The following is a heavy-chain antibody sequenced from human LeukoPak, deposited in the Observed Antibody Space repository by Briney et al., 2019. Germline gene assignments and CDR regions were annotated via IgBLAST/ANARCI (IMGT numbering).Heavy chain of an antibody. V-gene: IGHV3-11*01. CDR1: GFTFSDYY. CDR3: AKAEKRTSLTTVTRGYMDV. Sequence: GGSLRLSCAASGFTFSDYYMSWIRQAPGKGLEWVSYISSSGSTIYYADSVKGRFTISRDNAKNSLYLQMNSLRAEDTAVYYCAKAEKRTSLTTVTRGYMDVWGKGTMVTVSS. J-gene: IGHJ6*03. D-gene: IGHD4-17*01. CDR2: ISSSGSTI.